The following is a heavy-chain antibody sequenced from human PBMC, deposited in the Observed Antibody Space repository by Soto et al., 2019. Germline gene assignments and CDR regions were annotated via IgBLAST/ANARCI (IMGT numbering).Heavy chain of an antibody. V-gene: IGHV3-30-3*01. J-gene: IGHJ4*02. Sequence: QEQLVESGGDVVQPGRSLTLSCAASGFTFSDNAMHWVRQAPGKGLEWVAVIAYDGTIKIYRDSVKGRFTISRDDSKSTLYLQMNSLRPEDTAVYYCARDKIKGAPDYLDSWGQGTLVTVSS. CDR3: ARDKIKGAPDYLDS. CDR1: GFTFSDNA. CDR2: IAYDGTIK. D-gene: IGHD1-26*01.